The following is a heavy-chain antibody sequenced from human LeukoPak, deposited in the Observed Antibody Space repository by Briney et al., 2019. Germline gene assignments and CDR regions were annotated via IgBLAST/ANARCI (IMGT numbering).Heavy chain of an antibody. CDR1: GFTVSSNY. J-gene: IGHJ4*02. CDR3: ARVVNYYGSGSYPDY. D-gene: IGHD3-10*01. V-gene: IGHV3-66*01. CDR2: IYSGGST. Sequence: GGSLRLSCAASGFTVSSNYMSWVRQAPGKGLGWVSVIYSGGSTYYADSVKGRFTISRDNSKNTLYLQMNSLRAEDTAVYYCARVVNYYGSGSYPDYWGQGTLVTVSS.